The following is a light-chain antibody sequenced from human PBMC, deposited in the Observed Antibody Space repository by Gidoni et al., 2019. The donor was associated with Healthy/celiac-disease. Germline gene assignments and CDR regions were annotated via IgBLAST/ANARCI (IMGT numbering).Light chain of an antibody. CDR2: DVS. J-gene: IGLJ1*01. Sequence: QSALTQPASAPGSPGQSITISCTRTRRDVGGYNYVSWYQQHPGKAHKLMIYDVSHRHSGVSNRFSGSKSGNTASLTISGLQAEDEADYYCSSYTSSSTLYVFGTGTKVTVL. CDR3: SSYTSSSTLYV. CDR1: RRDVGGYNY. V-gene: IGLV2-14*03.